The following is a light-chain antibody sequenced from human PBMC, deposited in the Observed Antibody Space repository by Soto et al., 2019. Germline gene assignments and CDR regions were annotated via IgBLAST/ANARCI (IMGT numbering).Light chain of an antibody. CDR3: AAWDDSLSAWV. Sequence: QSVLTQPPSTSGTPGQRVTLSCSGSSSNIGINYVSWFQQLPGTAPKLLIYKNNQRPSGVPDRFSGSKSGTSASLAISGLRSEDEADYYCAAWDDSLSAWVFGGGTKLTVL. J-gene: IGLJ3*02. CDR1: SSNIGINY. CDR2: KNN. V-gene: IGLV1-47*01.